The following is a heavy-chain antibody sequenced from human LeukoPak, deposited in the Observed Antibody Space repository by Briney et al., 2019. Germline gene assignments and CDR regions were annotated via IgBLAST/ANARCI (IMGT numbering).Heavy chain of an antibody. CDR2: ISYDGSNK. CDR3: AELGITMIGGV. J-gene: IGHJ6*04. Sequence: GGSLRLSCAASGFTFNSYSMNWVRQAPGKGLEWVAVISYDGSNKYYADSVKGRFTISRDNAKNSLYLQMNSLRAEDTAVYYCAELGITMIGGVWGKGTTVTISS. CDR1: GFTFNSYS. D-gene: IGHD3-10*02. V-gene: IGHV3-30*18.